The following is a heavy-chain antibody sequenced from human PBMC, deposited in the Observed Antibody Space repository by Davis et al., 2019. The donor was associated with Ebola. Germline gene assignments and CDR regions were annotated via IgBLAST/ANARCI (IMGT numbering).Heavy chain of an antibody. CDR2: IYGDDDK. CDR1: GFPLSTSAAG. J-gene: IGHJ3*01. Sequence: SGPTLVKPTQTLTLTCTFSGFPLSTSAAGVGWIRQPPGKALEWLALIYGDDDKVYSPSLKNRLTVNKDTSKNQVVLTMTNVDPVDTATYYCAYTPSTAAVEAFHVWGQGTMVTVSS. V-gene: IGHV2-5*02. CDR3: AYTPSTAAVEAFHV.